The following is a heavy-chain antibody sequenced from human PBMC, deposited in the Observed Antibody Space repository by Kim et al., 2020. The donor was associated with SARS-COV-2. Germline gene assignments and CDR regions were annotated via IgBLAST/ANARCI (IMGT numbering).Heavy chain of an antibody. V-gene: IGHV4-59*08. J-gene: IGHJ6*03. CDR3: ARQHYDYSYYYSYMDV. Sequence: HTSRVTISVDTSKNEFSRKLSSVTAADTAVYYCARQHYDYSYYYSYMDVWGKGTTVTVSS. D-gene: IGHD4-4*01.